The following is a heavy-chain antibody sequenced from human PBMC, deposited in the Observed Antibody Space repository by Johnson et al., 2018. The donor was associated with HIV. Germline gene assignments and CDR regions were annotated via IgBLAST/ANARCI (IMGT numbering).Heavy chain of an antibody. CDR2: IWYDGSNK. D-gene: IGHD3-22*01. CDR3: AKDSDYDTHWSAFDI. CDR1: GFTFSSYG. J-gene: IGHJ3*02. V-gene: IGHV3-33*06. Sequence: QVQLVESGGGVVQPGRSLRLSCAASGFTFSSYGMHWVRQAPGKGLEWVAVIWYDGSNKYYADSVKGRFTISRDNSKNTLYLQMHSLRAEDTAVYYCAKDSDYDTHWSAFDIWGQGTMVTVTS.